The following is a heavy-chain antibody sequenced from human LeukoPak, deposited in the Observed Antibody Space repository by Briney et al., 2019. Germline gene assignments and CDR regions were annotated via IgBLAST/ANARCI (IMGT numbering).Heavy chain of an antibody. V-gene: IGHV3-23*01. CDR1: GFTFSSSA. D-gene: IGHD2-21*01. CDR3: ARIRRFPNWFDP. CDR2: ISGSGGGT. Sequence: PGGSLRLSCATSGFTFSSSAMSWVRQAPGKGLAWVSTISGSGGGTYYADSVKGRFTISRDNSKNTLYLQMNSLRAEDTAVYHCARIRRFPNWFDPWGQGTLVTVSS. J-gene: IGHJ5*02.